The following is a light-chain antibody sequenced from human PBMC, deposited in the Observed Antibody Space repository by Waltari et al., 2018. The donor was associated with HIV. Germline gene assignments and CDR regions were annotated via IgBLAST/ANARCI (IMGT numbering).Light chain of an antibody. V-gene: IGLV2-14*01. CDR2: DAN. Sequence: QSALTQPASVSGSLGQSITISCIGTSSDIGTYIFVSWYQHHPDKAPKLVVFDANLLPSRVPFRFAGSKSGNTASLTISGLQAEDEADYYCSSYTNTSTLVFGGGTKVTVL. CDR1: SSDIGTYIF. J-gene: IGLJ3*02. CDR3: SSYTNTSTLV.